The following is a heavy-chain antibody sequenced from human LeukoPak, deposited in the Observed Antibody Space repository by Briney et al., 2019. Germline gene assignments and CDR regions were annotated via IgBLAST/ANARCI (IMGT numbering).Heavy chain of an antibody. D-gene: IGHD4-17*01. CDR1: GFTFSSYA. CDR3: AKLGTTSVTTGY. V-gene: IGHV3-30*18. CDR2: TSYDGSNK. J-gene: IGHJ4*02. Sequence: GGSLRLSCAASGFTFSSYAMSWVRQAPGKGLEWVAVTSYDGSNKYYADSVKGRFTISRDNSKNTLYLQMNSLRGEDTAVYYCAKLGTTSVTTGYWGQGTLVTVSS.